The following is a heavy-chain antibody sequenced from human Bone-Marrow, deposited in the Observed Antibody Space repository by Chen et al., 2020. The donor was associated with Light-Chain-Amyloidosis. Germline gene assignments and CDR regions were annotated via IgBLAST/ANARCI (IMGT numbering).Heavy chain of an antibody. J-gene: IGHJ6*03. D-gene: IGHD3-3*01. CDR1: GAPFSNYY. Sequence: QVQLQEWGTGLLKPSETLFLTCAVYGAPFSNYYWTWVRQAPGKGMEWMGEIIETGSASFNPTLKSRLTRSVEKSKNQFSLKLTSVTAADTAVYYCARAIYRYYDLVNFYHYMDVWGRGTTVTVS. CDR2: IIETGSA. V-gene: IGHV4-34*12. CDR3: ARAIYRYYDLVNFYHYMDV.